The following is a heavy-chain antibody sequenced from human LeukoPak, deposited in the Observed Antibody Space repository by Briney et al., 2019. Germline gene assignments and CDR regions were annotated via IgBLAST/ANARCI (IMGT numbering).Heavy chain of an antibody. CDR2: ISWNSGSI. CDR3: ARDSGEQQLVEDY. CDR1: GFTFDDYA. J-gene: IGHJ4*02. Sequence: GGSLRLSCAASGFTFDDYAMHWVRQAPGKGLEWVSGISWNSGSIGYAYSVKGRFTIPRDNAKNSLYLQMNSLRAEDTAVYYCARDSGEQQLVEDYWGQGTLVTVSS. V-gene: IGHV3-9*01. D-gene: IGHD6-13*01.